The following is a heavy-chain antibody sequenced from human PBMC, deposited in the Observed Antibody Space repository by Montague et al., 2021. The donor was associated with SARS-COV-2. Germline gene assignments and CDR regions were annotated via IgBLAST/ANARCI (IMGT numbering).Heavy chain of an antibody. CDR1: GGSISSYY. Sequence: SETLSLTCTVSGGSISSYYWSWIRQPAGKGLEWIGRIYTSGTTNYNPSLKSRVTTSVDTSKNRFSLKLSSVTAADTAVYYCAGGSGIINFYNSGMDVWGQGTTVTVSS. CDR2: IYTSGTT. V-gene: IGHV4-4*07. J-gene: IGHJ6*02. D-gene: IGHD3-10*01. CDR3: AGGSGIINFYNSGMDV.